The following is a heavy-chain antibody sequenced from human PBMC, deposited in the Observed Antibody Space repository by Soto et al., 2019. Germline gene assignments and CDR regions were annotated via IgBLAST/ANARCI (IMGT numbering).Heavy chain of an antibody. CDR3: AKADSGSSYYYYGMDV. Sequence: GGSLRLSCAASGFTFSSYAMSWVRQAPGKGLEWVSAISGSGGSTYYADSVKGRFTISRDNSKNTLYLQMSSLRAEDTAVYYCAKADSGSSYYYYGMDVWGQGTTVTVSS. D-gene: IGHD6-13*01. CDR1: GFTFSSYA. J-gene: IGHJ6*02. CDR2: ISGSGGST. V-gene: IGHV3-23*01.